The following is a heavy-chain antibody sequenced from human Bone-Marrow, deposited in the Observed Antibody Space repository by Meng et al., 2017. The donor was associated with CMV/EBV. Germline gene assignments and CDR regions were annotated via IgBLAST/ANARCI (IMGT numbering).Heavy chain of an antibody. CDR3: ARDAPGDRPFDSVVVPATIPKTSRKFDP. CDR2: IYYSGST. V-gene: IGHV4-59*12. Sequence: SETLSLTCTVSGGSISSYYWSWIRQPPGKGLEWIGYIYYSGSTNYNPSLKSRVTISVDTSKNQFSLKLSSVTAADTAVYYCARDAPGDRPFDSVVVPATIPKTSRKFDPWGQGTLVTVYS. CDR1: GGSISSYY. J-gene: IGHJ5*02. D-gene: IGHD2-2*02.